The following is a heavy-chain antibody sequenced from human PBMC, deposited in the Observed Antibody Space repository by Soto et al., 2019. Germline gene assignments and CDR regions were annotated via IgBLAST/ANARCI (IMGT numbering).Heavy chain of an antibody. J-gene: IGHJ6*02. V-gene: IGHV1-18*01. CDR2: ISGYNANT. CDR1: GYSFTRYG. Sequence: QVQLVQSGAEVKKPGASVKVSCKASGYSFTRYGISWVRQAPGQGLEWMGWISGYNANTNYPENLQGRVNMTTDTSPSPAHMEVRNLISDDTTVYYCVGMGDVPYYYYGLDVWGQGTTVTVSS. D-gene: IGHD3-16*01. CDR3: VGMGDVPYYYYGLDV.